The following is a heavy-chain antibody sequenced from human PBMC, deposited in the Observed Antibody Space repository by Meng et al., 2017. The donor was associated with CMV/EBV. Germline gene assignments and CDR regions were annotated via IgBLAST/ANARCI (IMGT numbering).Heavy chain of an antibody. Sequence: GESLKISCAASGSTFSRFGMRWVRQAPGKGLEWVAFIRYDGSNKYYADSVKGRFTISRDNSKNTLYLQMNSLRAEDTAVYYCAKVSGGSGSLYYFDYWGQGTLVTVSS. V-gene: IGHV3-30*02. CDR3: AKVSGGSGSLYYFDY. D-gene: IGHD1-26*01. CDR1: GSTFSRFG. CDR2: IRYDGSNK. J-gene: IGHJ4*02.